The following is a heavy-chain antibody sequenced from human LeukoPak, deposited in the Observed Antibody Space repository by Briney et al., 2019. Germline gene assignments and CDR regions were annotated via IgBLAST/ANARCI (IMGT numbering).Heavy chain of an antibody. V-gene: IGHV4-59*05. Sequence: SETLSLTCTVSGGSISSYYWTWIRQPPGKGLEWIGSIYYSGSTYYNPSLKSRVTISVDTSKNQFSLKLSSVTAADTAVYYCARHPGYDSFDYWGQGTLVTVSS. CDR1: GGSISSYY. CDR3: ARHPGYDSFDY. J-gene: IGHJ4*02. D-gene: IGHD5-18*01. CDR2: IYYSGST.